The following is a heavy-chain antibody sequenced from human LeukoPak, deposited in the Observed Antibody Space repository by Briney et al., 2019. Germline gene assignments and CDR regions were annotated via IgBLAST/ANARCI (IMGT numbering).Heavy chain of an antibody. CDR2: FNLGGGT. Sequence: SETLSLTCAVYGGSFSGYYWSWIRQPPGRGLDWIGEFNLGGGTNYNPSLKSRLTISLDASKSQVSLKLSSVTPVDTAVYYCARIYNDTSGNHNQAFDLWGQGTMVTVSS. V-gene: IGHV4-34*01. J-gene: IGHJ3*01. CDR1: GGSFSGYY. D-gene: IGHD3-22*01. CDR3: ARIYNDTSGNHNQAFDL.